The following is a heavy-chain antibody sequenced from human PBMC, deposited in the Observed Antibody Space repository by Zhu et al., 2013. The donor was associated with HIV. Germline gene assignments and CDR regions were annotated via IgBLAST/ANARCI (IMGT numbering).Heavy chain of an antibody. J-gene: IGHJ4*02. CDR3: ARGGIVGASLFDY. CDR1: GFIFTSVG. CDR2: VNPDSGGT. V-gene: IGHV1-2*02. D-gene: IGHD1-26*01. Sequence: QLVQSGLEVRKPGASVKISCKATGFIFTSVGYSWVRQAPGKGFEWIGWVNPDSGGTNPAQKFQGRVTMTRDTSINTAYMELTRLTSDDTATYFCARGGIVGASLFDYWGQGTLVTVSS.